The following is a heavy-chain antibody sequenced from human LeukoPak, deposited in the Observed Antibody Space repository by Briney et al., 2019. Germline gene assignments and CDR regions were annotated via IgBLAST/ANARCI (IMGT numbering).Heavy chain of an antibody. CDR1: GGSISSYY. D-gene: IGHD5-12*01. CDR3: ARDPYSGYDYRWFGP. Sequence: SETLSLTCTVSGGSISSYYWSWIRQPPGKGLEWIGYIYYSGSTNYNPSLKSRVTISVDTSKNQFSLKLSSVTAADTAVYYCARDPYSGYDYRWFGPWGQGTLVTVSS. CDR2: IYYSGST. J-gene: IGHJ5*02. V-gene: IGHV4-59*01.